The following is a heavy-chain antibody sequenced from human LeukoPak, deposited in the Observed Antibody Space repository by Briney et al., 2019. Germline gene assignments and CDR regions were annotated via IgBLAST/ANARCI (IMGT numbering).Heavy chain of an antibody. V-gene: IGHV4-39*07. J-gene: IGHJ4*02. D-gene: IGHD3-22*01. CDR3: ARGGPYYDSSGYYPYYFDY. CDR2: IYYSGST. Sequence: SETLSLTCTVSGGSISSSSYYWGWIRQPPGKGLEWIGSIYYSGSTNYNPSLKSRVTISVDTSKNQFSLKLSSVTAADTAVYYCARGGPYYDSSGYYPYYFDYWGQGTLVTVSS. CDR1: GGSISSSSYY.